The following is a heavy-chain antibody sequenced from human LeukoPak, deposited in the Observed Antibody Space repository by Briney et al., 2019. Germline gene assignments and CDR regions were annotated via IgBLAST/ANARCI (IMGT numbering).Heavy chain of an antibody. J-gene: IGHJ4*02. CDR3: ASTRIQLWLRRYYFDY. CDR2: INHSGST. D-gene: IGHD5-18*01. V-gene: IGHV4-34*01. CDR1: GASFSGYY. Sequence: KPSATLSLTCAVYGASFSGYYWSWIRPPPGKGLEWIGEINHSGSTNYNPSPESRVTISVDTSKNQCSLKLSSVTAADTAVYYCASTRIQLWLRRYYFDYWGQGTLVTVSS.